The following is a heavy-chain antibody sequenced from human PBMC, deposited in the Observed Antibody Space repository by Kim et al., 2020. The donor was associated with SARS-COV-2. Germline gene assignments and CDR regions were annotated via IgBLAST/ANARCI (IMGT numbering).Heavy chain of an antibody. V-gene: IGHV3-11*01. CDR2: R. CDR3: ARDLFDQVADY. D-gene: IGHD3-9*01. J-gene: IGHJ4*02. Sequence: RYDADSVKGRFTISRDNAKNSLYLQMNDLRAEDTAVYYCARDLFDQVADYWGQGTLVTVSS.